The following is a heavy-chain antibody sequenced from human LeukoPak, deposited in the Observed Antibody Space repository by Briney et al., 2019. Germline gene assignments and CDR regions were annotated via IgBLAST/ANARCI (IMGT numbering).Heavy chain of an antibody. CDR2: IKQDGSEK. J-gene: IGHJ6*03. D-gene: IGHD2-15*01. V-gene: IGHV3-7*01. CDR3: ASAAGHNYYYYMDV. Sequence: PSGGSLRLSCAASGFTFNRYWMNWVRQAPGKGLERVANIKQDGSEKYYVDSVKGRCTISRDNAKNSLYLQMNSLRADDTAIYYCASAAGHNYYYYMDVWGKGTTVTVSS. CDR1: GFTFNRYW.